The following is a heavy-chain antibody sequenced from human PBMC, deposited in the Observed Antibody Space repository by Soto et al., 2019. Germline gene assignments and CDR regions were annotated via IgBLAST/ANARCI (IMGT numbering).Heavy chain of an antibody. J-gene: IGHJ4*02. D-gene: IGHD3-22*01. CDR3: AGYYYDSSGYSK. CDR2: IIPIFGTA. Sequence: QVQLVQSGAEVKKPGSSVQVSCKASGGTFSSYAISWVRQAPGHGLEWMGGIIPIFGTANYAQKFQGRVTITAEESTSTAYMEMSSPRSEETAVYYCAGYYYDSSGYSKWGQGTLVTVSS. V-gene: IGHV1-69*01. CDR1: GGTFSSYA.